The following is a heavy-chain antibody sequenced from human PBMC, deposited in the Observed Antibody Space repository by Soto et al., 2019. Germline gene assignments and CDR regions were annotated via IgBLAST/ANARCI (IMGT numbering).Heavy chain of an antibody. CDR3: ARGPTYYYDSSGYYYES. V-gene: IGHV1-18*01. CDR1: GYTFTSYG. D-gene: IGHD3-22*01. Sequence: GASVKVSCKASGYTFTSYGISWVRQAPGQGLEWMGWISAYNGNTNYAQKLQGRVTMTTDTSTSIAYMELRSLRSDDTAVYYCARGPTYYYDSSGYYYESWGQGTLVTVSS. CDR2: ISAYNGNT. J-gene: IGHJ4*02.